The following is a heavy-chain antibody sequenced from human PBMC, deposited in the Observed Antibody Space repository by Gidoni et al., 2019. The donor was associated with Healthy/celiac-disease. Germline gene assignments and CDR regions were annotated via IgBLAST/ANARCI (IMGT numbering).Heavy chain of an antibody. J-gene: IGHJ6*02. CDR3: ARVSSGYFDYYYGMDV. Sequence: QVQLQQWCAGLLKPSETLSLTCAVYGVSFSGYYWRWSRQPPGKGLEWIGEINHSGSTNYNPSIKSRVTISVDTSKNQFSLKLSSVTAADTAVYYCARVSSGYFDYYYGMDVWGQGTTVTVSS. D-gene: IGHD6-13*01. CDR1: GVSFSGYY. CDR2: INHSGST. V-gene: IGHV4-34*01.